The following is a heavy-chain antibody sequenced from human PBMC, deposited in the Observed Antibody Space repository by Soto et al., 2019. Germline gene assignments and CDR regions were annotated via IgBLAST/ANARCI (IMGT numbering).Heavy chain of an antibody. CDR1: GYSLTSYG. Sequence: ASEKVACKASGYSLTSYGISWVRQAPGQGLEWMGWISGHDGNTKYTQKLQGRVTVTTDTSTSTAYMDLRSLRSDDTAVYYCAREYCSSASCYGPDFWGQGTLVTVSS. V-gene: IGHV1-18*01. J-gene: IGHJ4*02. CDR3: AREYCSSASCYGPDF. D-gene: IGHD2-2*01. CDR2: ISGHDGNT.